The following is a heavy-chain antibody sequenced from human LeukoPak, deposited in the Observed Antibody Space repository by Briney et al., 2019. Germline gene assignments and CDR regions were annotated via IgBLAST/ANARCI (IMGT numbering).Heavy chain of an antibody. CDR3: ARQDTYSSGWYRPLDY. J-gene: IGHJ4*02. CDR1: GGSISSSSYY. Sequence: PSETLSLTCTVSGGSISSSSYYWGWIRQPPGKGLEWIGSIYYSGSTYYNPSLKSRVTISVDTSKNQFSLKLSSVTAADTAVYYCARQDTYSSGWYRPLDYWGQGTLVTVSS. CDR2: IYYSGST. V-gene: IGHV4-39*01. D-gene: IGHD6-19*01.